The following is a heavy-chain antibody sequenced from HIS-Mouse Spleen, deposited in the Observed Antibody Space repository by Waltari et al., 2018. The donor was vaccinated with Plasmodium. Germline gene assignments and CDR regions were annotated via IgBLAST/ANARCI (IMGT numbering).Heavy chain of an antibody. CDR1: GFTFSSYG. V-gene: IGHV3-30*18. CDR2: ISYDGSNK. J-gene: IGHJ4*02. D-gene: IGHD6-13*01. CDR3: AKDRRSSSWYVDY. Sequence: QVQLVESGGGVVQPGRSLRLSCAASGFTFSSYGMHWVRQAPGKGREWVAVISYDGSNKYYADSVKGRFTISRDNSKNTLYLQMNSLRAGDTAVYYCAKDRRSSSWYVDYWGQGTLVTVSS.